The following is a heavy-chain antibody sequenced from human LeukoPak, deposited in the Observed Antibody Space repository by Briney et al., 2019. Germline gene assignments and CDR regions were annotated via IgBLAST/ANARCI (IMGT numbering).Heavy chain of an antibody. D-gene: IGHD2-15*01. CDR1: GGSISSYY. V-gene: IGHV4-59*01. CDR3: AASPLGYCSGGSCLLVH. Sequence: PSETLSLTCTVSGGSISSYYWSWIRQPPGKGLEWIGYIYYSGSTNYNPSLKSRVTISVDTSKNQFSLKLSSVTAADTAVYYCAASPLGYCSGGSCLLVHWGQDTLVTVSS. CDR2: IYYSGST. J-gene: IGHJ1*01.